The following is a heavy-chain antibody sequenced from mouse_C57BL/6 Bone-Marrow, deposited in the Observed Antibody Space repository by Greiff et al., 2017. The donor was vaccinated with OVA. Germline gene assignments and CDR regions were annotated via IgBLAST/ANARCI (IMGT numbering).Heavy chain of an antibody. CDR3: TRPTAQATAWFAY. V-gene: IGHV1-15*01. Sequence: QVQLQQSGAELVRPGASVTLSCKASGYTFTDYEMHWVKQTPVHGLEWIGAIDPETGGTAYNQKFKGKAILTADKSSSTAYMELRSLTSEDSAVYYCTRPTAQATAWFAYWGQGTLVTVSA. CDR2: IDPETGGT. D-gene: IGHD3-2*02. J-gene: IGHJ3*01. CDR1: GYTFTDYE.